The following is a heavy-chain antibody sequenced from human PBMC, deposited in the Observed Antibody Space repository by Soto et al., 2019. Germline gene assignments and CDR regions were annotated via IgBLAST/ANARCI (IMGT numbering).Heavy chain of an antibody. D-gene: IGHD3-22*01. CDR1: GGTFTDLG. V-gene: IGHV1-69*13. J-gene: IGHJ5*02. CDR2: IIPIFGTP. CDR3: ARGWDHYDSSGLLTWFDP. Sequence: SVKVSCKASGGTFTDLGLHWVRQAPGQGLEWMGGIIPIFGTPNYAQKFQGRVIITADEFTSTAHMELSSLGSEETAVYYCARGWDHYDSSGLLTWFDPWGQGTLVTVSS.